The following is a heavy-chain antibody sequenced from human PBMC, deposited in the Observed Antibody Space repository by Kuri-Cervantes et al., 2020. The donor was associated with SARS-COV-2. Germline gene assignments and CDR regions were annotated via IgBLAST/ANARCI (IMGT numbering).Heavy chain of an antibody. CDR2: IGLSDISI. V-gene: IGHV3-48*03. CDR1: GFTFSRYE. D-gene: IGHD6-19*01. J-gene: IGHJ4*02. Sequence: GESLRLSCVASGFTFSRYEINWVRQAPGKGLEWVSYIGLSDISIKYTDSVKGRFSISRDNAKNSVYLQMNSLRVEDTALYYCARDRGANGWFDYWGPGTLVTVSS. CDR3: ARDRGANGWFDY.